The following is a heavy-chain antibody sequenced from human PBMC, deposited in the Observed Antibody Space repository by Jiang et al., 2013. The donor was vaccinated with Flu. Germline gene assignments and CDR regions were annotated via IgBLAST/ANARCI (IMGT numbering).Heavy chain of an antibody. CDR2: IYYSGST. J-gene: IGHJ6*02. D-gene: IGHD4-11*01. CDR3: ARGPDMTAVNYYFDYGMDV. Sequence: GLVKPSETLSLTCTVSGGSISSFYWSWIRQPPGKGLEWIGYIYYSGSTNYNPSLKDRVTISVDTSQNQFSLKLNSVTAADTAVYYCARGPDMTAVNYYFDYGMDVWGQGTTVIVSS. CDR1: GGSISSFY. V-gene: IGHV4-59*01.